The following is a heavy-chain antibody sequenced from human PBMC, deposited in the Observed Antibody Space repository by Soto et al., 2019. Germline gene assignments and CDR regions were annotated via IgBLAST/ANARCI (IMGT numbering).Heavy chain of an antibody. CDR2: MNPKTGDT. Sequence: QMQLVQSGAESRKPGASVKVSCKTSGYTFTGYYPNWVRQAPGRGLEWVGWMNPKTGDTNNAQKFQGRVTMTTDTSISTGYMELSGLKSDATAVYYCVTGDHLVRWGQGTRVTVSS. D-gene: IGHD6-6*01. CDR3: VTGDHLVR. CDR1: GYTFTGYY. J-gene: IGHJ4*02. V-gene: IGHV1-2*02.